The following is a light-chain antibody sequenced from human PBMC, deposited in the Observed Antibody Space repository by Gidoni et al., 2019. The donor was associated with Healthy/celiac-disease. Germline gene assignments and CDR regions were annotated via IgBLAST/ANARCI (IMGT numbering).Light chain of an antibody. CDR1: QSVSSY. J-gene: IGKJ4*01. CDR2: DAS. CDR3: QQRSNWPLT. Sequence: EIVLTQSPATLSLSPGERATLSCRASQSVSSYLAWYQQKPDQAPRLLIYDASNSAPGIPARFSSSGSRADFTLTSSSLEPEDFAVYYWQQRSNWPLTFGGXTKVEIK. V-gene: IGKV3-11*01.